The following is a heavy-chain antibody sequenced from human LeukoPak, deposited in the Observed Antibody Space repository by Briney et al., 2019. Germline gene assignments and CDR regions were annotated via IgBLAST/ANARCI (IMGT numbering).Heavy chain of an antibody. J-gene: IGHJ6*03. CDR2: INHGGVT. CDR1: GGSFNGHY. V-gene: IGHV4-34*01. Sequence: SETLSLTCGVSGGSFNGHYWTWLRQTPGKGLEWMGEINHGGVTNYNPSLKSRVSISIDTSTNEISLNMSSVTAADTGIYYCARGRNWQTFYHYYMDVWGKGATVTVS. CDR3: ARGRNWQTFYHYYMDV. D-gene: IGHD1-14*01.